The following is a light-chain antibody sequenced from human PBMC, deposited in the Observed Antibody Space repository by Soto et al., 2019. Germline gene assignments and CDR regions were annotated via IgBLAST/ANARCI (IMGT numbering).Light chain of an antibody. J-gene: IGLJ1*01. V-gene: IGLV2-14*01. CDR2: EVS. CDR1: SSNFGGYTY. Sequence: QAVLTQPASGSGSPGQSITISSTVTSSNFGGYTYVSWYQQHPGKAPELMIYEVSDRPSGVSNRFSGSKSGNTASLTISGLQAEDEADYYCSSYTSSSTPYVFGTGTKVTVL. CDR3: SSYTSSSTPYV.